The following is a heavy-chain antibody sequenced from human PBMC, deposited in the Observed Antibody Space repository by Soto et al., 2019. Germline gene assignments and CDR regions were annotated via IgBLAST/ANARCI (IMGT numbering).Heavy chain of an antibody. V-gene: IGHV3-30-3*01. CDR2: ISYDGSNK. J-gene: IGHJ4*02. CDR3: ARDRLIVATQDLDY. Sequence: GGSLRLSCAASGFTFSSYAMHWVRQAPGKGLEWVAVISYDGSNKYYADSVKGRFTISRDNSKNTLYLQMNSLRAEDTAVYYCARDRLIVATQDLDYWGQGTLVTVSS. D-gene: IGHD5-12*01. CDR1: GFTFSSYA.